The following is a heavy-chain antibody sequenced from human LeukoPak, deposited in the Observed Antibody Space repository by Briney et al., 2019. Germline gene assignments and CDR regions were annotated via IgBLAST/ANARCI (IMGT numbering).Heavy chain of an antibody. V-gene: IGHV4-59*08. J-gene: IGHJ4*02. CDR3: ARHRVAVAGSYFDF. D-gene: IGHD6-19*01. CDR1: GGSISSYY. Sequence: KPSETLSLTCTVSGGSISSYYRSWIRQPPGKGLEWIGYLYYSGSTNYNSSLKSRVTISVDTSKNQFSLNLSSVTAADTAVYYCARHRVAVAGSYFDFWGQGTLVTVSS. CDR2: LYYSGST.